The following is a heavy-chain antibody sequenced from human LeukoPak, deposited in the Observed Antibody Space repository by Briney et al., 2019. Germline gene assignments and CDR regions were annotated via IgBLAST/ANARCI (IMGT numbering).Heavy chain of an antibody. J-gene: IGHJ4*02. Sequence: GGSLRLSCAASGFTFSSYGMHWVRQAPGKGLEWVSAISGSGGSTYYADSVKGRFTISRDNSKNTLYLQMNSLRAEDTAVYYCAKDLVLRYFDWLLSEDYWGQGTLVTVSS. V-gene: IGHV3-23*01. D-gene: IGHD3-9*01. CDR2: ISGSGGST. CDR1: GFTFSSYG. CDR3: AKDLVLRYFDWLLSEDY.